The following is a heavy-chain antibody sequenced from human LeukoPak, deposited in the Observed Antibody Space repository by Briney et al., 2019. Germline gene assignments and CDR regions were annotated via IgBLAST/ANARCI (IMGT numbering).Heavy chain of an antibody. CDR1: GFSFSSYE. Sequence: PGGSLRLSCAASGFSFSSYEMNWVRQAPGKGLEWVSYTNSRGNTIYYADSVKGRFTISRDNSKNTLYLQMNSLTAEDTAVYYCARCPESSGYYYELDSWGQGTLVTVSS. D-gene: IGHD3-22*01. V-gene: IGHV3-48*03. J-gene: IGHJ4*02. CDR2: TNSRGNTI. CDR3: ARCPESSGYYYELDS.